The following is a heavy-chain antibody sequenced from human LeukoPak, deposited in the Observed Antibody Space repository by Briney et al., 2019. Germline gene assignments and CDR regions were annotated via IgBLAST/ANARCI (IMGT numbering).Heavy chain of an antibody. D-gene: IGHD2-21*01. CDR1: GFTFSSYW. CDR2: IKQDGSEK. CDR3: ARYCGGDCYGMDV. V-gene: IGHV3-7*01. J-gene: IGHJ6*02. Sequence: GGSLRLSCTASGFTFSSYWMSWVRQAPGKGLEWLANIKQDGSEKDYVDSVKGRFTISRDNAQNSLYLQMNSLRAEDTAVYYCARYCGGDCYGMDVWGQGTTVTVSS.